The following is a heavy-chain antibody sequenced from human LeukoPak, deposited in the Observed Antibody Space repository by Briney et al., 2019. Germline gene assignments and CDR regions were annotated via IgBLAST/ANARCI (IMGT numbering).Heavy chain of an antibody. CDR2: IYHSGST. D-gene: IGHD3-22*01. CDR3: ARRMRDSSGYYSGWYFDL. CDR1: GGSISSSNW. J-gene: IGHJ2*01. V-gene: IGHV4-4*02. Sequence: SGTLSLTCAVSGGSISSSNWWSWVRQPPGKGLEWIGEIYHSGSTNYNPSLKSRVTISVDTSKNQFSLKLSSVTAADTAVYYCARRMRDSSGYYSGWYFDLWGRGTLVTVSS.